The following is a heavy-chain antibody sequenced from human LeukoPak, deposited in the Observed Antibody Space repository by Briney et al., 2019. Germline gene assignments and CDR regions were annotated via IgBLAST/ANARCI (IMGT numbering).Heavy chain of an antibody. J-gene: IGHJ4*02. Sequence: SETLSLTCIVSGGPIRISSYCWDWIRQPPGKGLEWIGSLCYGGNSYYNLSLKSRVTISVDTSENQCSLNLRSVTAADTAVYFCARRKGNSDYFDYWGQGTLVTVSS. CDR1: GGPIRISSYC. V-gene: IGHV4-39*01. D-gene: IGHD4-23*01. CDR3: ARRKGNSDYFDY. CDR2: LCYGGNS.